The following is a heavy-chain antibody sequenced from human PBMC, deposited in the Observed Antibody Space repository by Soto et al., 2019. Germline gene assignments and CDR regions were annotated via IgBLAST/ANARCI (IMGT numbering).Heavy chain of an antibody. D-gene: IGHD3-3*01. Sequence: GESLKISCKASDYSFTSYWIAWVRQMPGQGLELMGIIYPSDSDTRYSPSFQGQVSISADKSITTAYLQWTSLRSSDTAIYYCARGRVASRTFDYWGQGTLVTVSS. J-gene: IGHJ4*02. CDR2: IYPSDSDT. CDR1: DYSFTSYW. CDR3: ARGRVASRTFDY. V-gene: IGHV5-51*01.